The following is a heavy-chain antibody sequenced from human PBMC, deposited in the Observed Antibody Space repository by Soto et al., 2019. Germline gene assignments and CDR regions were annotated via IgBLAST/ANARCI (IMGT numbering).Heavy chain of an antibody. CDR1: GYTFTSYY. CDR3: ARPGIAVAGRYYYYGMDV. D-gene: IGHD6-19*01. CDR2: INPSGGST. J-gene: IGHJ6*02. V-gene: IGHV1-46*01. Sequence: GASVKVSCKASGYTFTSYYMHWVRQAPGQGLEWMGIINPSGGSTSYAQKFQGRVTMTRDTSTSKVYMELSSLRSEDTAVYYCARPGIAVAGRYYYYGMDVWGQGXTVT.